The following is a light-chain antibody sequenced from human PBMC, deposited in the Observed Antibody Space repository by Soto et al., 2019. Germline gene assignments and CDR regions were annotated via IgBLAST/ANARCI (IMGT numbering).Light chain of an antibody. J-gene: IGKJ2*01. V-gene: IGKV3-11*01. CDR3: QQRYNWPPT. CDR2: DTS. CDR1: QTVSSF. Sequence: EIELSQSPAILSLSPGDRATLSCRATQTVSSFLAWYQQKPGQAPRLLIYDTSNRATGVPARFSASGSGTDFTLTISSLEPEDFAVYFCQQRYNWPPTFGQGTKLEIK.